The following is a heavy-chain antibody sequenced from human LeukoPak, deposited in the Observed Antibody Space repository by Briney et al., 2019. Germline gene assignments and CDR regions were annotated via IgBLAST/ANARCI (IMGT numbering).Heavy chain of an antibody. D-gene: IGHD2-2*01. J-gene: IGHJ3*02. CDR1: GYTFTGYY. V-gene: IGHV1-2*02. CDR3: AKYCSSTSCPLGAFDI. CDR2: IKTNSGGT. Sequence: ASVKVSCKASGYTFTGYYMHWVRQAPGQGLEWMGRIKTNSGGTNYEQKFQVRVPMPGETSISTAYMELSRLGSDDTAVYYCAKYCSSTSCPLGAFDIWGQGTMVTVSS.